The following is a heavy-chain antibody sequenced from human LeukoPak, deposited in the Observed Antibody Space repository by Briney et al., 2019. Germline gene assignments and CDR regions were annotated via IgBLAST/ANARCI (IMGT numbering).Heavy chain of an antibody. V-gene: IGHV4-59*01. CDR2: IYYSGST. Sequence: SETLSLTCTVSGGSISSYYWSWLRQPPGKGLEWIGCIYYSGSTNYNPSLKSRVTISVDTSKNQFSLKLSSVTAADTAVYYCARAFHEAFDIWGQGTMVTVPS. J-gene: IGHJ3*02. CDR1: GGSISSYY. CDR3: ARAFHEAFDI.